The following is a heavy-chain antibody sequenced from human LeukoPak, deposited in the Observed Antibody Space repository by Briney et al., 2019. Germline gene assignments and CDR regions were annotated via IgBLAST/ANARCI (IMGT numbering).Heavy chain of an antibody. D-gene: IGHD6-13*01. CDR2: IYYSGST. Sequence: SETLSLTCTVSGGSISSYYWSWIRQPPGKGLEWIGYIYYSGSTNYNASPKRRVTIIVDTTKNQISLKLNSVTGADTAVYYCAVSAAALFDPWRQGTLVSLSS. CDR1: GGSISSYY. J-gene: IGHJ5*02. V-gene: IGHV4-59*08. CDR3: AVSAAALFDP.